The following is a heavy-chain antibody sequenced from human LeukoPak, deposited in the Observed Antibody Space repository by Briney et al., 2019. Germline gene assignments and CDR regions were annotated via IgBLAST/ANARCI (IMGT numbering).Heavy chain of an antibody. J-gene: IGHJ6*03. Sequence: PSETLSLTCTVSGGSISSYYWSWIRQPPGKGLEWIGYIYYSGSTNYNPSLKSRVTISVDTSKNQFSLKLSSVTAADTAVYYCARLIAAAGRSLDYYYYMDVWGKGTTVTISS. CDR3: ARLIAAAGRSLDYYYYMDV. V-gene: IGHV4-59*01. CDR1: GGSISSYY. D-gene: IGHD6-13*01. CDR2: IYYSGST.